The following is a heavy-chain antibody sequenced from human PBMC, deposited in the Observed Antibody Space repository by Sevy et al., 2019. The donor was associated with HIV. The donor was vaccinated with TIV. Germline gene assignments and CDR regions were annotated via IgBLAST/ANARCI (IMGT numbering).Heavy chain of an antibody. CDR2: IKQDGSEK. D-gene: IGHD3-10*01. CDR3: ARLLWFGELDARYGMDV. V-gene: IGHV3-7*01. Sequence: GGSLRLSCAASGFTFSSYWMSWVRQAPGKGLEWVANIKQDGSEKYYVGSVKGRFTISRDNAKNSLYLQMNSLRAEDTAVYYCARLLWFGELDARYGMDVWGQGTTVTVSS. CDR1: GFTFSSYW. J-gene: IGHJ6*02.